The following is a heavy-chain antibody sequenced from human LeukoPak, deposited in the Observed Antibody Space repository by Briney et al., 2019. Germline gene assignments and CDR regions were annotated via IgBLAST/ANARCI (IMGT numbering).Heavy chain of an antibody. J-gene: IGHJ4*02. CDR1: GFTFSSYG. D-gene: IGHD3-22*01. CDR2: IKQDGSEK. V-gene: IGHV3-7*01. Sequence: GGSLRLSCAASGFTFSSYGMSWVRQAPGRGLEWVANIKQDGSEKYYVDSVKGRFTISRDNAKNSLYLQMNSLRAEDTAVYYCAREARYSSGYYFDYWGQGTLVTVSS. CDR3: AREARYSSGYYFDY.